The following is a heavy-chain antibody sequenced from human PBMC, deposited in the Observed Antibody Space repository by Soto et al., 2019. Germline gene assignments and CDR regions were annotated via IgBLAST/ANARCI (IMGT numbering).Heavy chain of an antibody. J-gene: IGHJ4*02. CDR1: GYTFTSYA. V-gene: IGHV1-18*01. Sequence: GTSVKVSCKASGYTFTSYAMHWVRQAPGQGLEWMGWISAYNGNTNYAQKLQGRVTMTTDTSTSTAYMELRSLRSDDTAVYCCARGSNDIDYWGQGTLVTVSS. D-gene: IGHD1-1*01. CDR2: ISAYNGNT. CDR3: ARGSNDIDY.